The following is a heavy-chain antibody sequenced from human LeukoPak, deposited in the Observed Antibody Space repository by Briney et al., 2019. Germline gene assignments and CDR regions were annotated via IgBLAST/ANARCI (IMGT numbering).Heavy chain of an antibody. J-gene: IGHJ4*02. CDR1: GGSFSGYH. CDR3: AGYYDSSGAY. V-gene: IGHV4-34*01. Sequence: SETLSLTCAVYGGSFSGYHWSWIRQPPGKGLEWIGEINHSGSTNYNPSLKSRVTISVDTSKNQFSLKLSSVTAADTAVYYCAGYYDSSGAYWGQGTLVTVPS. CDR2: INHSGST. D-gene: IGHD3-22*01.